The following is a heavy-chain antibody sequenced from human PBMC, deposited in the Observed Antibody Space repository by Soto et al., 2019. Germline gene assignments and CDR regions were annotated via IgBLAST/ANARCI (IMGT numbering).Heavy chain of an antibody. V-gene: IGHV4-34*01. Sequence: QVQLQQWGAGLLKPSETLSLTCAVYGGSFSGYYWSWIRQPPGKGLEWIGEINHSGSTNYNPSLKSRVTISVDTSKNQFSLKLSAVTAADTAVYYCASQRNDFIYSSSWYAMSATTGFDYWGQGTLVTVSS. D-gene: IGHD6-13*01. CDR1: GGSFSGYY. CDR3: ASQRNDFIYSSSWYAMSATTGFDY. CDR2: INHSGST. J-gene: IGHJ4*02.